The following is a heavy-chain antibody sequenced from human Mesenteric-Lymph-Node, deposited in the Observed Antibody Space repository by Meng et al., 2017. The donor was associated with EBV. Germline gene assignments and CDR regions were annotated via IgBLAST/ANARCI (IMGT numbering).Heavy chain of an antibody. CDR2: SSPYNGNT. V-gene: IGHV1-18*01. Sequence: QVQLVQSGTEVKKPGASVKVSCKASAYTFSDYDIIWVRQAPGRGLEWMGWSSPYNGNTKYAQKLQDRVTMTTDTSTSTAYMELRSLRSDDTAMYYCARRRLDDSSGYYVDYWGQGTLVTVSS. J-gene: IGHJ4*02. D-gene: IGHD3-22*01. CDR3: ARRRLDDSSGYYVDY. CDR1: AYTFSDYD.